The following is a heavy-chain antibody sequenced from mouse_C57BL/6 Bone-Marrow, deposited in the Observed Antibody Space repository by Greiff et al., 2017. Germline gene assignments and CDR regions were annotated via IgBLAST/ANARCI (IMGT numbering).Heavy chain of an antibody. CDR3: ARWRLRHAMDY. V-gene: IGHV1-9*01. CDR2: FFPGSGSN. D-gene: IGHD2-4*01. J-gene: IGHJ4*01. CDR1: GYTFTGYW. Sequence: QVQLQQSGAELMKPGASVKLSCKATGYTFTGYWIEWVKQRPGHGLEWIGEFFPGSGSNNYNEKFKGKATLPADTSSNMAYMQLSILTSEDSAIYKCARWRLRHAMDYWGQGTSVTVSS.